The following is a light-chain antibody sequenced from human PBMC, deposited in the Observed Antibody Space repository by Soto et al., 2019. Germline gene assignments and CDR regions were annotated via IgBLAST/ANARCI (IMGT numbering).Light chain of an antibody. Sequence: DIVLTQSPDSLAVSLGERATINCKSSPSVLYSSNHKNYYAWYQQKPGQPPKLLIYWASTRESGVPDRFSGSGSGTDFTLTISSLQAEDVAVYSCQQYYSAPLTFGGGTKVEIK. CDR3: QQYYSAPLT. J-gene: IGKJ4*01. V-gene: IGKV4-1*01. CDR2: WAS. CDR1: PSVLYSSNHKNY.